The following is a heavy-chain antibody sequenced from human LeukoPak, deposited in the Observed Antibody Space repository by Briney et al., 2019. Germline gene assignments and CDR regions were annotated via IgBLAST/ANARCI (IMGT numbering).Heavy chain of an antibody. J-gene: IGHJ6*03. D-gene: IGHD6-13*01. V-gene: IGHV1-18*01. CDR3: ARIAAAGKGYYYYYMDV. CDR1: GYTFTSYG. CDR2: ISAYNGNT. Sequence: ASVKVSCKASGYTFTSYGISWVRQAPGQGLEWMGWISAYNGNTNYAQKLQGRVTMTTDTSTSTAYTELRSLRSDDTAVYYCARIAAAGKGYYYYYMDVWGKGSTVTISS.